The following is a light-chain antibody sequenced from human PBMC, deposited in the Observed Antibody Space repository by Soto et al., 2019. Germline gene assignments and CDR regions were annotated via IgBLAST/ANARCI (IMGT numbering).Light chain of an antibody. Sequence: EIVMPQSPATLSVSPGDGATLSCRASQSVDSNLAWYQQKPGQTPRLLIYGAYTRPTGIQTRFSGSRSGAEFTLTINSLQSEDFAVYYCKPYNNWPLTFGGGTKVDIK. V-gene: IGKV3D-15*01. CDR1: QSVDSN. CDR3: KPYNNWPLT. J-gene: IGKJ4*01. CDR2: GAY.